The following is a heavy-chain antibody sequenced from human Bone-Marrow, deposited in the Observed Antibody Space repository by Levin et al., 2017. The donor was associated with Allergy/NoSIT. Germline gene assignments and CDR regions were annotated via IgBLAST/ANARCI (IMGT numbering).Heavy chain of an antibody. CDR1: GFTVSSHY. D-gene: IGHD3-16*01. Sequence: GESLKISCVASGFTVSSHYMNWVRQAPGKGLEWVSVIYTGGGTQYANSVKGRFTISRDNSRNTVYLQMNSLRAEDTGMYYCARDYGYVWGTYEGWGQGTLVTVSS. J-gene: IGHJ4*02. CDR2: IYTGGGT. CDR3: ARDYGYVWGTYEG. V-gene: IGHV3-53*01.